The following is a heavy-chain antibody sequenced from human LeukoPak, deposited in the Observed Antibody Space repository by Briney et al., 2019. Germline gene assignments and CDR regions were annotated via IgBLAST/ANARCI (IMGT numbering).Heavy chain of an antibody. J-gene: IGHJ4*02. Sequence: PSETLSLTCTVSGGSISSIGYYWSWIRQHPGKGLEWIGYIYYSGSTYYNPSLKSRVTISVDTSKNQFSLKLSSVTAADTAVYYCARSRSATHDYWGQGTLVTVSS. CDR1: GGSISSIGYY. V-gene: IGHV4-31*03. CDR3: ARSRSATHDY. CDR2: IYYSGST. D-gene: IGHD1-26*01.